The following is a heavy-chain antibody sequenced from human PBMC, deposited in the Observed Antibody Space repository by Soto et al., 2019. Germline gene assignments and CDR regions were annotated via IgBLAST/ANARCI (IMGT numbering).Heavy chain of an antibody. V-gene: IGHV4-39*01. CDR3: ARCTIFGVVIINAFDI. Sequence: SETLSLTCTVSGGSISSSSYYWGWIRQPPGKGLEWIGSIYYSGSTYYNPSLESRVTISVDTSKNQFSLKLSSVTAADTAVYYCARCTIFGVVIINAFDIWGQGTMVTVSS. D-gene: IGHD3-3*01. CDR2: IYYSGST. J-gene: IGHJ3*02. CDR1: GGSISSSSYY.